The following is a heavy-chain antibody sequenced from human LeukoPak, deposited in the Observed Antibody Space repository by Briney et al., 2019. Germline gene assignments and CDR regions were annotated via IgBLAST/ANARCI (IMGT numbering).Heavy chain of an antibody. CDR2: IYHSGST. V-gene: IGHV4-38-2*02. CDR1: GYSINSGYY. D-gene: IGHD3-10*01. J-gene: IGHJ4*02. CDR3: AREISVDGSGSYQDY. Sequence: SESLSLTCTVSGYSINSGYYWGWIRQPPGKGLEWIGSIYHSGSTYYNPSLKSRVTISVDTSKNQFSLKLSSVTAADTAVYYCAREISVDGSGSYQDYWGQGTLVTVSS.